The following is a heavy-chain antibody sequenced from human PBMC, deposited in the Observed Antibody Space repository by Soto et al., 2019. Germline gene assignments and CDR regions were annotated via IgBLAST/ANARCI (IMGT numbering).Heavy chain of an antibody. Sequence: GGSLRLSCAASGFTFSNYWMSWVRQSPGKGLEWVANIKQDGSERYYVDSVKGRFTLSRDNAKNSLQLQMSSLRDEDTAIYFCARVAYGNGWIFDYWGQGTLVTVSS. V-gene: IGHV3-7*01. CDR2: IKQDGSER. CDR1: GFTFSNYW. J-gene: IGHJ4*01. CDR3: ARVAYGNGWIFDY. D-gene: IGHD6-19*01.